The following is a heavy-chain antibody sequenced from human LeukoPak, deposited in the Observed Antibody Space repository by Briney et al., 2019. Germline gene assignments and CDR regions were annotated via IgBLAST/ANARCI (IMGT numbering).Heavy chain of an antibody. Sequence: ASVKVSCKASGGTFISYAISWVRQAPGQGLEWMGGIIPIFGTANYAQKFQGRVTITAVESTSTAYMELSSLRSEDTAVYYCGGTQQRYYYGMDVWGQGTTVTVSS. V-gene: IGHV1-69*13. CDR1: GGTFISYA. CDR3: GGTQQRYYYGMDV. D-gene: IGHD1-7*01. J-gene: IGHJ6*02. CDR2: IIPIFGTA.